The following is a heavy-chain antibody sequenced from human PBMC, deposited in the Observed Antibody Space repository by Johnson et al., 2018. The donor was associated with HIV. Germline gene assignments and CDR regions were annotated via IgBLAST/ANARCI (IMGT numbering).Heavy chain of an antibody. V-gene: IGHV3-30*04. D-gene: IGHD4-23*01. CDR1: GFTFSSYA. CDR3: AKVGATVITPRGEAFDI. CDR2: ISYDGNNK. Sequence: QMMLVESGGGVVQPGRSLRLSCAASGFTFSSYAMHWVRQAPGKGLEWVAVISYDGNNKYYADSVKGRVTISRDNSKNTQYLQMNSLGAEDTAVYYCAKVGATVITPRGEAFDIWGQGTMVTVSS. J-gene: IGHJ3*02.